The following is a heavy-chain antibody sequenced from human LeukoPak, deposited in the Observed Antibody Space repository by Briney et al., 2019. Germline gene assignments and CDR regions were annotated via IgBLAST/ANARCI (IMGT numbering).Heavy chain of an antibody. CDR1: GGSINSYF. J-gene: IGHJ4*02. Sequence: PSETLSLTCTVSGGSINSYFWSWIRQPPGKGLQWIGCIHYSGSTNYNPSLKSRVTISVDTSKNQFSLKLSSVTAADTAVYYCAGAPTGTSGFDFWGQGTLVTVSS. V-gene: IGHV4-59*01. CDR2: IHYSGST. D-gene: IGHD3-9*01. CDR3: AGAPTGTSGFDF.